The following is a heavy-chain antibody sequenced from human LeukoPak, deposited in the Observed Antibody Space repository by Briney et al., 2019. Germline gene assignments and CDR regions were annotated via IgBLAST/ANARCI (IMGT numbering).Heavy chain of an antibody. CDR1: AGSISSGDYY. D-gene: IGHD3-9*01. Sequence: PSQTLSLTCTVSAGSISSGDYYWSWIRQPAGKGLEWIGRIYTSGSTNYNPSLKSRVTISVDTSKNQFSLKLSSVTAADTAVYYCARGGQYYDILTGPFDYWGQGTLVTVSS. V-gene: IGHV4-61*02. CDR2: IYTSGST. CDR3: ARGGQYYDILTGPFDY. J-gene: IGHJ4*02.